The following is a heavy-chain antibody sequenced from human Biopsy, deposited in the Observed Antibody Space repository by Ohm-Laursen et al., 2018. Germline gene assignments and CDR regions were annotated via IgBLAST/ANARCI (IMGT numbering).Heavy chain of an antibody. V-gene: IGHV3-48*03. CDR1: GFTFSSYD. CDR2: ISNSGSVI. J-gene: IGHJ4*02. Sequence: SLRLSCSASGFTFSSYDMNWVRQAPGKGLEWVSYISNSGSVIHYADSVKGRFTISRDNAKNSLYLQMHSPRAEDTAFYYCAKASGYSSGWPIDYWGQGNLVTVSS. D-gene: IGHD6-19*01. CDR3: AKASGYSSGWPIDY.